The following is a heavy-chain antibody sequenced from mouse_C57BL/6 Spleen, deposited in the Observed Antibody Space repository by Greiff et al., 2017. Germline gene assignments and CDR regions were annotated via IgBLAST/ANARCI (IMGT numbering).Heavy chain of an antibody. Sequence: EVKLMESGGGLVKPGGSLKLSCAASGFTFSDYGMHWVRQAPEKGLEWVAYISSGSSTIYYADTVKGRFTISRDNAKNTLFLQMTSLRSEDTAMYYCARSPAGYYVWFAYGGQGTLVTGSA. J-gene: IGHJ3*01. V-gene: IGHV5-17*01. CDR3: ARSPAGYYVWFAY. CDR2: ISSGSSTI. CDR1: GFTFSDYG. D-gene: IGHD2-3*01.